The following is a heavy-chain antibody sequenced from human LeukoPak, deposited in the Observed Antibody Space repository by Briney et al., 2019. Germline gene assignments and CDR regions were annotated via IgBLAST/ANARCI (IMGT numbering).Heavy chain of an antibody. CDR2: IRYDGSNK. CDR1: GFTFDDYG. CDR3: AKGDYGDY. V-gene: IGHV3-30*02. J-gene: IGHJ4*02. Sequence: GGSLRLSCAASGFTFDDYGMSWVRQGPGKGLEWVAFIRYDGSNKYYADSVKGRFTISRDNSKNTLYLQMNSLRAEDTAVYYCAKGDYGDYWGQGTLVTVSS. D-gene: IGHD3-16*01.